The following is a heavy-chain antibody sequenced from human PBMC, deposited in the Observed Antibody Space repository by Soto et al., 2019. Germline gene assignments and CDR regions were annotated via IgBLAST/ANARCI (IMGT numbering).Heavy chain of an antibody. D-gene: IGHD7-27*01. V-gene: IGHV3-21*01. Sequence: EVQLVESGGGLVKPGGSLRLSCAASGFTFSSYSMNWVRQAPGKGLEWVSSISSSSSYIYYADSVKGRFTISRDNAKNSLYLQMNILRAEDTAVYYCARAGLDGDDYWGQGTLVTVSS. CDR1: GFTFSSYS. CDR3: ARAGLDGDDY. CDR2: ISSSSSYI. J-gene: IGHJ4*02.